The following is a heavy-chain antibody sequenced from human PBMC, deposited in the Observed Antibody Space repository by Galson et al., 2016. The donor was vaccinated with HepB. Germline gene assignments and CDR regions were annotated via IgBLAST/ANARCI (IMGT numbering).Heavy chain of an antibody. D-gene: IGHD6-19*01. CDR3: ARLGYSSGWNGFDY. CDR2: IFQSGST. CDR1: SVSISSNNW. V-gene: IGHV4-4*02. J-gene: IGHJ4*02. Sequence: SETLSLTCAVSSVSISSNNWWGWVRQPPGKGLEWIGEIFQSGSTNDNPALRSRVTISVDKSKNQFSLNLRSVTAADPAVYYCARLGYSSGWNGFDYWGQGILVTVSS.